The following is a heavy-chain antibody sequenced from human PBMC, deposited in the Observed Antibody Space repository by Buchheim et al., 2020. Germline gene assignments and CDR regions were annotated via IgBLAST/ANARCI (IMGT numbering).Heavy chain of an antibody. Sequence: EERLVESGGGLGQPGGSLRLSCAASGFTFSSDWMHWVRQAPGKGLVWVSRINPDGSDTTYADSVKGRFTISRDNGQNTLYLQMNSLRGEDTAIYYCTRSANFFRGMDVWGQGTT. CDR2: INPDGSDT. CDR3: TRSANFFRGMDV. D-gene: IGHD2-15*01. CDR1: GFTFSSDW. J-gene: IGHJ6*02. V-gene: IGHV3-74*03.